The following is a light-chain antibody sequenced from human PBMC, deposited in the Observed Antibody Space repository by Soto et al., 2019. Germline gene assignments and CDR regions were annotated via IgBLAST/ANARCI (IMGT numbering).Light chain of an antibody. CDR3: SSYTSSSTVV. J-gene: IGLJ2*01. CDR1: NSDIGGYKS. CDR2: EVT. V-gene: IGLV2-14*01. Sequence: QSALTQPGSVSGSPGQSITIYCTGTNSDIGGYKSVSWYQQHPGEAPKLMIYEVTNRPSGVSNRFSGSKSGNTASLAISGLQAEDEADYYCSSYTSSSTVVFGGGTKLTVL.